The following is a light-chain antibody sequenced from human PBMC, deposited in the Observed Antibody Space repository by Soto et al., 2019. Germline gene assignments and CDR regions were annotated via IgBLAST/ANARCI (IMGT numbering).Light chain of an antibody. V-gene: IGKV1-39*01. J-gene: IGKJ4*01. Sequence: DIQMTQSPSSLSASVGDRFTLTCLSSQSISTYLNWYQQKPGKAPDLLIYTASTLESGVPSRFSGSGSGTDFTLTISSLQPEDFATYYCQQVKSFLPLTFGGGTKVDIK. CDR2: TAS. CDR1: QSISTY. CDR3: QQVKSFLPLT.